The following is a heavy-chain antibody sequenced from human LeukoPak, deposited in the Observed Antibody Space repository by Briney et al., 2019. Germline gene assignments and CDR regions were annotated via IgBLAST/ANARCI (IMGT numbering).Heavy chain of an antibody. J-gene: IGHJ4*02. CDR1: GASISSSRYS. V-gene: IGHV4-30-2*01. D-gene: IGHD2-21*02. Sequence: PSETLSLTCTVSGASISSSRYSWSWIRQPPGKGLEWIGYIYHSGSTYYNPSLKSRVTISVDRSKNQFSLKLSSVTAADTAVYYCARLVVTAIFFDYWGQGTLVTVSS. CDR2: IYHSGST. CDR3: ARLVVTAIFFDY.